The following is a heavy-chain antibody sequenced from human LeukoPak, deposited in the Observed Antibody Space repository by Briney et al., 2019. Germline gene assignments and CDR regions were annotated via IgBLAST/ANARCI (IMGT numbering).Heavy chain of an antibody. CDR1: GYTFTSYG. Sequence: ASVKVSCKASGYTFTSYGISWVRQAPGQGLEWMAWISAYNGNTKYAQKFQGRVTMTTDTSTSTAYMELRSLRSDDTAVYYCARDPLRFGELLGYFDYWGQGTLVTVSS. J-gene: IGHJ4*02. D-gene: IGHD3-10*01. V-gene: IGHV1-18*01. CDR3: ARDPLRFGELLGYFDY. CDR2: ISAYNGNT.